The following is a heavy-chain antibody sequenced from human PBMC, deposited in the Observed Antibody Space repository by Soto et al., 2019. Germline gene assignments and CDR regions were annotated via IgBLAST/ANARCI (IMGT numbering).Heavy chain of an antibody. D-gene: IGHD3-10*01. V-gene: IGHV3-30-3*01. CDR2: ISYDGSNK. CDR1: GFTFSSYA. Sequence: QVQLVESGGGVVQPGRSLRLSCAASGFTFSSYAMHWVRQAPGKGLEWVAVISYDGSNKYYADSVKGRFTISRDNSKNTLYLQMNRLRAEDTAVYYCARDQTMVRGVTFDYWGQGTLVTVSS. J-gene: IGHJ4*02. CDR3: ARDQTMVRGVTFDY.